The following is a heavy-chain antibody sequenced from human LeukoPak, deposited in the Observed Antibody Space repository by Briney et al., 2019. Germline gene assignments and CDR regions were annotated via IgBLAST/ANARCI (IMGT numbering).Heavy chain of an antibody. CDR2: MNPNSGNT. D-gene: IGHD6-13*01. CDR3: ARGYGGSSWYYYYYMDV. V-gene: IGHV1-8*01. Sequence: ASVKVSCKASGYTFTSYDINWVRQATEQGLEWMGWMNPNSGNTGYAQKFQGRVTMARNTSISTAYMELSSLRSEDTAVYYCARGYGGSSWYYYYYMDVWGKGTTVTVSS. J-gene: IGHJ6*03. CDR1: GYTFTSYD.